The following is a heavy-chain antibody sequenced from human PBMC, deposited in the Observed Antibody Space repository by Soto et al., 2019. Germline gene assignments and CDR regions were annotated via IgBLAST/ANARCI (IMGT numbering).Heavy chain of an antibody. J-gene: IGHJ4*02. Sequence: QVPLVESGGGVVQPGRSLRLSCAASGFTFSSYGMHWVRQAPGKGLEWVAVIWYDGSNKYYADSVKGRFTISRDNSKNTLYLQMNSLRAEDTAVYYCAREGGYCSSTSCPWYYFDYWDQGTLVTVSS. CDR1: GFTFSSYG. CDR3: AREGGYCSSTSCPWYYFDY. V-gene: IGHV3-33*01. D-gene: IGHD2-2*01. CDR2: IWYDGSNK.